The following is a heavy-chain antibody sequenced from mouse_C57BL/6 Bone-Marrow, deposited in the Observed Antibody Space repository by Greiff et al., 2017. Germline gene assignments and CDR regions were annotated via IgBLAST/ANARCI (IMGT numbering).Heavy chain of an antibody. V-gene: IGHV1-7*01. CDR1: GYTFTSYW. CDR2: INPSSGYT. CDR3: ARWDDGYYGGYWYFDV. D-gene: IGHD2-3*01. J-gene: IGHJ1*03. Sequence: QVQLQQSGAELAKPGASVKLSCKASGYTFTSYWMHWVKQRPGRGLEWIGYINPSSGYTKYNQKFKDKATLTADKSSSTAYMQLSSLTYEDSAVYYCARWDDGYYGGYWYFDVWGTGTTVTVAS.